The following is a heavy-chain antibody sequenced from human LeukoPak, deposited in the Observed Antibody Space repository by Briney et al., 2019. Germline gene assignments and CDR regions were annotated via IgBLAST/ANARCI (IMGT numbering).Heavy chain of an antibody. Sequence: GASVKVSCKASGGTFSSYAISWVRQAPGQGLEWMGWINPDNGNTKYAQKFQGRVTMTTDTSTSTAHMELRSLRSDDTAVYYCATYYCSTASCYPYFFDYWAQGTLVTVSS. CDR2: INPDNGNT. J-gene: IGHJ4*02. CDR1: GGTFSSYA. CDR3: ATYYCSTASCYPYFFDY. V-gene: IGHV1-18*01. D-gene: IGHD2-2*01.